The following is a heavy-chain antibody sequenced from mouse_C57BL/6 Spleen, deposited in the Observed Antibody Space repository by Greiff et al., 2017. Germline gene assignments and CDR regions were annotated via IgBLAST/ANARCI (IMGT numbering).Heavy chain of an antibody. CDR1: GFTFSSYG. CDR2: ISSGGSYT. V-gene: IGHV5-6*01. Sequence: EVKLVESGGDLVKPGGSLKLSCAASGFTFSSYGMSWVRQTPDKRLEWVATISSGGSYTYYPDSVKGRFTISRDTAKNTLYLQMSSLESEDTAMYYCARLNYFDYWGQGTTLTVSS. J-gene: IGHJ2*01. CDR3: ARLNYFDY.